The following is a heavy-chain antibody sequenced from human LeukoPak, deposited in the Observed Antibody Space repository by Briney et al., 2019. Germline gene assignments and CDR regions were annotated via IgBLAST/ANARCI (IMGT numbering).Heavy chain of an antibody. Sequence: ASVKVSCKASGGTFSSYAISWVRQAPGQGPEWMGRIIPIFGTANYAQKFQGRVAITTDESTSTAYMELSSLRSEDTAVYYCARASGDPDLPATAIPNYFDYWGQGTLVTVSS. D-gene: IGHD2-21*02. V-gene: IGHV1-69*05. CDR1: GGTFSSYA. J-gene: IGHJ4*02. CDR3: ARASGDPDLPATAIPNYFDY. CDR2: IIPIFGTA.